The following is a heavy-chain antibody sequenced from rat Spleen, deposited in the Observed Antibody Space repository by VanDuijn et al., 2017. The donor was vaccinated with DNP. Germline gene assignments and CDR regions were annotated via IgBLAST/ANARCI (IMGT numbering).Heavy chain of an antibody. J-gene: IGHJ2*01. CDR2: IGSDDYAP. D-gene: IGHD4-3*01. Sequence: EVQLVESGGDLVQPGRSLKLSCVASGFTFSDYYMAWVRQAPTKGLEWVAYIGSDDYAPYYGDSVKGRFTISRDNAKSTLYLQMNSLRSEDMATYYCIRWNSGHFDYWGQGVMVTVSS. CDR1: GFTFSDYY. CDR3: IRWNSGHFDY. V-gene: IGHV5-22*01.